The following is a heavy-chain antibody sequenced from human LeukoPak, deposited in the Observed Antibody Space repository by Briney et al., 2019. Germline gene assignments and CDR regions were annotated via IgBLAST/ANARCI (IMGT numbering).Heavy chain of an antibody. CDR3: ARNMGYCSSTSCYNYFDP. D-gene: IGHD2-2*02. V-gene: IGHV4-4*07. Sequence: SETLSLTCSVSGALIDSFYWSWIRQSAGKGPEWIGRIYSSGSANYNPSLKSRVTMSVDMSKKQISLKLTSVTAADTALYYCARNMGYCSSTSCYNYFDPWGQGILVTVSS. CDR2: IYSSGSA. CDR1: GALIDSFY. J-gene: IGHJ5*02.